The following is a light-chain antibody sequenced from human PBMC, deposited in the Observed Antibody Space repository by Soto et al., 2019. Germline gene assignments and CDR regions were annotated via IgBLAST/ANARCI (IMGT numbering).Light chain of an antibody. CDR2: DAS. Sequence: DIQMTQSPSTLSASVGDRVTITCRASQSISSWLAWYQQKPGKAPKLLIYDASSLESGVPSRFRGSGSGKEFTLTLSGLQPDDFATYYCQQYNSYSTFGQGTKVEIK. CDR1: QSISSW. CDR3: QQYNSYST. V-gene: IGKV1-5*01. J-gene: IGKJ1*01.